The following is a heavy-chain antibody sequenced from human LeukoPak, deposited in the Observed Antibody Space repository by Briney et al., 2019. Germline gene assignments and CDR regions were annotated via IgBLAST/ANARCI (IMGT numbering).Heavy chain of an antibody. Sequence: GGALRLSCAAYGFPFRTHPMHGVRQAPGKGRERGALISFDGNTKYYSDSVRGRFPISRDNTKNTVYLQMNSLRPEDTGVYYCARVMSEKSTADYWGQGTLVSVS. V-gene: IGHV3-30*01. CDR2: ISFDGNTK. D-gene: IGHD1-1*01. CDR3: ARVMSEKSTADY. J-gene: IGHJ4*02. CDR1: GFPFRTHP.